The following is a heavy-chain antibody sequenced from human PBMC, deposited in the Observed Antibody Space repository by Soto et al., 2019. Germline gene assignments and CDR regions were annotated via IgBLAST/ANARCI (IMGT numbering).Heavy chain of an antibody. J-gene: IGHJ4*02. CDR1: GGSISSYY. CDR2: IYYSGST. D-gene: IGHD5-18*01. V-gene: IGHV4-59*01. CDR3: ARYWSYGYPGHFDY. Sequence: SETLSLTCTVSGGSISSYYWSWIRQPPGKGLEWIGYIYYSGSTNYNPSLKSRVTISVDTSKNQFSLKLSSVTAADTAVYYCARYWSYGYPGHFDYWGQGTLVTVSS.